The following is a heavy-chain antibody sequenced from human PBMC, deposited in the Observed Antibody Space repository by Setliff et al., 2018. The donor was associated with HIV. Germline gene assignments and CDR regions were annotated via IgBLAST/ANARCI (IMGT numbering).Heavy chain of an antibody. Sequence: PGGSLRLSCAASGFTVSSHYMSWVRQAPGKGLEWVSIIYSDGSTYHADSVKGRFTLSRDNSKNTVYLQVGSLRPDDTAMYYCARSRPYNSALDYWGQGTLVTVSS. D-gene: IGHD6-25*01. V-gene: IGHV3-66*02. J-gene: IGHJ4*02. CDR3: ARSRPYNSALDY. CDR1: GFTVSSHY. CDR2: IYSDGST.